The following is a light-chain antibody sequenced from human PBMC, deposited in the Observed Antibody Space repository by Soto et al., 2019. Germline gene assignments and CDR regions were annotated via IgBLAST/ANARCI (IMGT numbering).Light chain of an antibody. CDR1: SGHSSYT. J-gene: IGLJ3*02. CDR3: QTWGTGIEV. CDR2: LNSDGSH. V-gene: IGLV4-69*01. Sequence: QAVVTQSHSASASLGASVKLTCTLSSGHSSYTIAWHQQQPEKGPRYLMTLNSDGSHSKGDGIPDRFSGSSSGAERYLRISSLQSEDEADYYCQTWGTGIEVFGGGTKVTVL.